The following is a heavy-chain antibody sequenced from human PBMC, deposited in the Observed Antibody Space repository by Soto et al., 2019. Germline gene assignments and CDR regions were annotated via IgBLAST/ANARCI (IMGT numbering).Heavy chain of an antibody. J-gene: IGHJ6*02. CDR3: RRSSRYSTDV. CDR2: IYSIGNT. D-gene: IGHD6-19*01. V-gene: IGHV4-59*05. Sequence: SETLSLTCTVSGGSFSPNYWSWIHQPPGKGLEWIGSIYSIGNTYYNPSLKSGVTISADTSKNQFSLNLISVTAADTAVYYCRRSSRYSTDVWGQGITVTVSS. CDR1: GGSFSPNY.